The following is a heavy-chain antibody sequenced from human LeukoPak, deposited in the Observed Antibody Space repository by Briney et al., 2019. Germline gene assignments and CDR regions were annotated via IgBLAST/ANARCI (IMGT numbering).Heavy chain of an antibody. Sequence: SETLSLTRAVYGGSFSDYYWSWIRQPPGKGLEWIGYIYYSGSTNYNPSLKSRVTISVDTSKNQFSLKLSSVTAADTAVYYCARRVTLGYCSSTSCHHPYYYYYGMDVWGQGTTVTVSS. CDR1: GGSFSDYY. J-gene: IGHJ6*02. CDR2: IYYSGST. D-gene: IGHD2-2*01. CDR3: ARRVTLGYCSSTSCHHPYYYYYGMDV. V-gene: IGHV4-59*01.